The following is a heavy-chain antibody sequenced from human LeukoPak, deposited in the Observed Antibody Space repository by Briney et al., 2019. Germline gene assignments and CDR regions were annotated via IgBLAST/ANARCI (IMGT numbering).Heavy chain of an antibody. D-gene: IGHD6-19*01. V-gene: IGHV4-4*07. CDR2: IYTTGHT. CDR1: GGSLHNYY. CDR3: ARITDPDYRSGWSGADY. J-gene: IGHJ4*02. Sequence: SETLSLTCTVSGGSLHNYYWSWIRQPAGKGLEWIGRIYTTGHTHYNPSLKSRITMSVDTSKNQFYLKMTSMTAADTAVYYCARITDPDYRSGWSGADYWGRGTQVTVSS.